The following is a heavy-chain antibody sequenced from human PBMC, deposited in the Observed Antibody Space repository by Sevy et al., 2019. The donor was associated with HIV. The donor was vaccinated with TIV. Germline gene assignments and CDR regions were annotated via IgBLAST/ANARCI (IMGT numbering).Heavy chain of an antibody. CDR2: ISGSGGST. CDR3: AKGDSTFYGMDP. Sequence: GGSLRLSCAASGFTFSTYTMNWVRQAPGKGLEWVSAISGSGGSTYYADSVKGRFTISRDKSKNTLYLQMNNLRAEDTAVYYCAKGDSTFYGMDPWGQGTLVTVSS. CDR1: GFTFSTYT. J-gene: IGHJ5*02. D-gene: IGHD4-17*01. V-gene: IGHV3-23*01.